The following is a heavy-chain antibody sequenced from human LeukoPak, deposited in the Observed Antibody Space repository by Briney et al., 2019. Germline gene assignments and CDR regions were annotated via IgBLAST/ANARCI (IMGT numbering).Heavy chain of an antibody. Sequence: GGSLRLSCAASGFTFSSYAMSWVRQAPGKGLEWVSAISGSGGSTYYADSVEGRFTISRDNSKNTLYLQMNSLRAEDTAVYYCAKDGIVVVPAARRYFDYWGQGTLVTVSS. V-gene: IGHV3-23*01. CDR1: GFTFSSYA. D-gene: IGHD2-2*01. CDR3: AKDGIVVVPAARRYFDY. CDR2: ISGSGGST. J-gene: IGHJ4*02.